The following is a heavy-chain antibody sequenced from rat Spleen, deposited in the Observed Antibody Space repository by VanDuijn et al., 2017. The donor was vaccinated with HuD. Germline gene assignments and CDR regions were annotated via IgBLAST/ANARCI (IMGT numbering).Heavy chain of an antibody. CDR3: TRGYVMDA. V-gene: IGHV5-20*01. Sequence: EVQLVESDGGLVQPGRSLKLSCAASGFTFSDYYMAWVRQAPTKGLEWVATISYDGGRNFYRDSVKGRFTISRDNAKNTQYLQMDSLRSEDTATYYCTRGYVMDAWGQGASVTVSS. J-gene: IGHJ4*01. CDR2: ISYDGGRN. CDR1: GFTFSDYY.